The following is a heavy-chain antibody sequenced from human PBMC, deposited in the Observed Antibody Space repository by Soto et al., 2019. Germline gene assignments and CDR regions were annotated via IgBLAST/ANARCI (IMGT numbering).Heavy chain of an antibody. CDR1: SGSFGSGIW. CDR2: LYHTGNT. Sequence: VQLQESGPGLVEPSGTLSLTCTASSGSFGSGIWWSWVRQPPGKGLEWIGELYHTGNTNYNPSLRRRLTMSVDETKTQFSLSLSSVTAAATTVYYGAGAACLSPFDFWGRGTLVTVSS. J-gene: IGHJ4*02. V-gene: IGHV4-4*02. D-gene: IGHD6-6*01. CDR3: AGAACLSPFDF.